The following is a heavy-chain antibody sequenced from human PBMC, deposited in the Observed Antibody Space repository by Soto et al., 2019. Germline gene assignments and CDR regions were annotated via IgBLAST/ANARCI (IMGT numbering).Heavy chain of an antibody. J-gene: IGHJ4*02. D-gene: IGHD3-10*01. V-gene: IGHV3-49*04. CDR2: IRSKAYGGTT. CDR1: GFTFGDYA. Sequence: GGSLRLSCTAYGFTFGDYAMSWVRQAPGKGLEWVGFIRSKAYGGTTEYAASVKGRFTISRDDSKSIAYLLMNSLKTEDTAVYYCTRAMYTGLYYGSGSFPYFGYWGQGTLVTVSS. CDR3: TRAMYTGLYYGSGSFPYFGY.